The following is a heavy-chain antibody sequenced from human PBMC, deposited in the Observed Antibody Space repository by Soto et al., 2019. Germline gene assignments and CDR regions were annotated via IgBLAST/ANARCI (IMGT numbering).Heavy chain of an antibody. Sequence: SETLSLTCAVSGGSISSGGYSWSWIRQPPGKGLEWIGYMYNTGSTVYNPSFKSRVTISVDTSKNQFSLKLNSVTAADTAVYYWARVSWSGDYADYWGQGTLVTVSS. CDR2: MYNTGST. D-gene: IGHD4-17*01. CDR1: GGSISSGGYS. J-gene: IGHJ4*02. CDR3: ARVSWSGDYADY. V-gene: IGHV4-61*08.